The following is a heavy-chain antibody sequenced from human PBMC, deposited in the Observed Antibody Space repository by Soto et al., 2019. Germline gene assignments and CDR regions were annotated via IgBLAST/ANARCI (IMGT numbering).Heavy chain of an antibody. CDR2: IYWDDDK. V-gene: IGHV2-5*02. D-gene: IGHD6-13*01. CDR1: GFSLSTSGVG. CDR3: AHRPAAAAGTGTSWFDP. J-gene: IGHJ5*02. Sequence: QITLRESGPTLVKPTQTLTLTCTFSGFSLSTSGVGVAWIRQPPGKALEWLALIYWDDDKRYSPSLRSRLTITTDTSKNRVVLTITNMAPVATATYYCAHRPAAAAGTGTSWFDPWGQGTLVTVSS.